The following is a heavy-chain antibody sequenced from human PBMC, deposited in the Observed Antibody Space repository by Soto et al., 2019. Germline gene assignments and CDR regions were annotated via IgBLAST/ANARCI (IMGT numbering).Heavy chain of an antibody. D-gene: IGHD6-13*01. V-gene: IGHV1-45*02. J-gene: IGHJ4*02. CDR2: ITLFNGNT. CDR1: GYTFTYRY. Sequence: GASVKVSCKASGYTFTYRYLHWVRQAPGQALEWMGWITLFNGNTNYAQKFQDRVTITRDRSMSTAYMELSSLRSEDTAMYYCATRAAAGNFDYWGQGTLVTVSS. CDR3: ATRAAAGNFDY.